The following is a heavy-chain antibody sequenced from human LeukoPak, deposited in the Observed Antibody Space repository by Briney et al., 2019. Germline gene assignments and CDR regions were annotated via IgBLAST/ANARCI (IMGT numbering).Heavy chain of an antibody. V-gene: IGHV4-39*01. J-gene: IGHJ6*02. Sequence: SENLSLTCTVSGGSISSSSYYWGWIRQPPGKGLEWIGSIYYSGSTYYNPSLKSRVTISVDTSKNQCSLKLSSVTAADTAVYYCARRCSSTSCYSPYYYYGMDVWGQGTTVTVSS. CDR3: ARRCSSTSCYSPYYYYGMDV. CDR1: GGSISSSSYY. D-gene: IGHD2-2*02. CDR2: IYYSGST.